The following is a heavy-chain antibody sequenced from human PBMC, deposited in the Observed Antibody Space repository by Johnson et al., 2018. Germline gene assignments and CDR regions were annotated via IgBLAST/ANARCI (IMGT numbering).Heavy chain of an antibody. CDR3: ARRLRRDHGLDV. J-gene: IGHJ6*02. Sequence: QVQLVESGAEVKKPGSSVRVSCKASGGTFNSNTINWVRQAPGQGLEWMGGIIVMFGTAIYAQKFQGRVTITADESTSTAYMEMSSLGSDDTALYYCARRLRRDHGLDVWGQGTAVTVSS. CDR1: GGTFNSNT. V-gene: IGHV1-69*01. CDR2: IIVMFGTA.